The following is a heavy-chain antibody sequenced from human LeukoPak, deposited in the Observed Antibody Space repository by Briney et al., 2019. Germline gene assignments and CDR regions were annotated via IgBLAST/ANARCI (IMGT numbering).Heavy chain of an antibody. D-gene: IGHD1-26*01. CDR2: INHSGST. J-gene: IGHJ4*02. V-gene: IGHV4-34*01. CDR3: ARNSGSLVY. CDR1: GGSFSGYY. Sequence: PSETLSLTCAVYGGSFSGYYWSWIRQPPGKGLEWIGEINHSGSTNYNPSLKSRVTMSVDTSKNQFSLKLSSVTAADTAVYYCARNSGSLVYWGQGTLVTVSS.